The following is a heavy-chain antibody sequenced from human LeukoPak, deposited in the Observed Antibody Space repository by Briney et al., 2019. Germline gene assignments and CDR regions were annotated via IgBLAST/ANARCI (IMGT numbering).Heavy chain of an antibody. CDR2: SNSDGSRT. CDR3: ARGPMGKNYFDY. J-gene: IGHJ4*02. Sequence: TGGSLRLSCAASGFIFSGYWMLWVRQGPGKGLVWVSRSNSDGSRTDYADSVKGRFTISRDNAKNRLYLQMNSLRADDTAVYYCARGPMGKNYFDYWGQGTLVTVSS. V-gene: IGHV3-74*01. D-gene: IGHD7-27*01. CDR1: GFIFSGYW.